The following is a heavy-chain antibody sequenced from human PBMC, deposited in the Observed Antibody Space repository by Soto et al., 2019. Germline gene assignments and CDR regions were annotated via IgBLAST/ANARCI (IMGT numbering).Heavy chain of an antibody. CDR1: GGSISSYY. CDR2: IYYSGST. V-gene: IGHV4-59*01. D-gene: IGHD4-17*01. CDR3: AIQRRLSAVTTGRITFDI. Sequence: SETLSLTCTVSGGSISSYYWSWIRQPPGKGLEWIGYIYYSGSTNYNPSLKSRVTISVDTSKNQFSLRLSSVTAADTAVYYCAIQRRLSAVTTGRITFDIRGQGTMVTVSS. J-gene: IGHJ3*02.